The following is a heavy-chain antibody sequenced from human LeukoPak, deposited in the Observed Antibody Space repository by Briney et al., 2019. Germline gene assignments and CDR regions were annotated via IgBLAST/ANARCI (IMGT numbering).Heavy chain of an antibody. CDR2: IYYRGST. CDR3: ARREAAAGKTYGMDV. CDR1: GRSISSSSYY. Sequence: ARETLSLTCTVSGRSISSSSYYWGWIRQPPGKGLGWIGSIYYRGSTYYNPSLKSRVTISVDTSKNQYSLKLSSVTAADMAVYYCARREAAAGKTYGMDVWGQGTTVTVSS. D-gene: IGHD6-13*01. V-gene: IGHV4-39*01. J-gene: IGHJ6*02.